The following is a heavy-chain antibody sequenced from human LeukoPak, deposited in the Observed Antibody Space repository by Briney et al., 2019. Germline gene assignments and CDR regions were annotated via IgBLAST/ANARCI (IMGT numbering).Heavy chain of an antibody. J-gene: IGHJ4*02. CDR1: GLTFGDYA. Sequence: GGSLRLSCSTSGLTFGDYAMSWVRQAPGKGLEWVGFIQAKAYGGATKCAASVNGRFSISRDDSQSIANLQMNDLKTEDTAVYYCTRAPHPRCSSSGCYLDYWGQGTLVTVSS. V-gene: IGHV3-49*04. D-gene: IGHD2-2*01. CDR3: TRAPHPRCSSSGCYLDY. CDR2: IQAKAYGGAT.